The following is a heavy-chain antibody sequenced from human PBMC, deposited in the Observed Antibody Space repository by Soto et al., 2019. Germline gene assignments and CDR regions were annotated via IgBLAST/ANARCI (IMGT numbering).Heavy chain of an antibody. J-gene: IGHJ6*02. V-gene: IGHV3-23*01. CDR2: ISGSGGST. CDR1: GFTFSSYA. D-gene: IGHD2-8*01. Sequence: LRLSCAASGFTFSSYAMSWVRQAPGKGLEWVSAISGSGGSTYYADSVKGRFTISRDNSKNTLYLQMNSLRAEDTAVYYCAKNNGSEYYYYYYGMDVWGQGTTVTVSS. CDR3: AKNNGSEYYYYYYGMDV.